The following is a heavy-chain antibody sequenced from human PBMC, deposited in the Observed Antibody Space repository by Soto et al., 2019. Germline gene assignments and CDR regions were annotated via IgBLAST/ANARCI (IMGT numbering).Heavy chain of an antibody. V-gene: IGHV3-23*01. Sequence: GGSLRLSCAASGINFRIDSLSWVRQPPGKGLEWVSTFSGGGSSTYYSDSVRGRFTISGDSSQNTLYLQMNSLRPDDTAIYYCAKNRNWFDTWGQGTLVTVSS. CDR2: FSGGGSST. J-gene: IGHJ5*02. CDR3: AKNRNWFDT. CDR1: GINFRIDS.